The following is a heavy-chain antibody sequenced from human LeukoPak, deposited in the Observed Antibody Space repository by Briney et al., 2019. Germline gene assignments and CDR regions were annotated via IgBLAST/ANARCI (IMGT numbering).Heavy chain of an antibody. Sequence: SETLSLTCAVSGYSISSGYYWGWIRQPPGKGLELIGSIYHSGSTYYNPSLKSRVTISVDTSKHQFSLKLSSVTAADTAVYYCARQIVGATSFDYWGQGTLVTVSS. CDR1: GYSISSGYY. CDR2: IYHSGST. CDR3: ARQIVGATSFDY. D-gene: IGHD1-26*01. J-gene: IGHJ4*02. V-gene: IGHV4-38-2*01.